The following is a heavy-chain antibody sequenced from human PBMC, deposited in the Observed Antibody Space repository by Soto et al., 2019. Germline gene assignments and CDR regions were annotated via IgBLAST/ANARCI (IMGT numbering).Heavy chain of an antibody. CDR3: ARGHYSFDD. CDR2: IYYSGST. V-gene: IGHV4-59*08. D-gene: IGHD3-3*02. J-gene: IGHJ4*02. CDR1: GDSISPYY. Sequence: SETLSLTCTVSGDSISPYYWNWIRQPPGKGLEWIGYIYYSGSTKYNPSLKSRVTILVDTSKNQFSLKLTSVTAADTAVYYCARGHYSFDDWGQGTRVTVSS.